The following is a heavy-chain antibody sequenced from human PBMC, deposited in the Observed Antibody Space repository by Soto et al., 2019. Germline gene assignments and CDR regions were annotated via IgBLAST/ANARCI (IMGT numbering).Heavy chain of an antibody. V-gene: IGHV4-39*01. CDR1: GGSISSSSYY. J-gene: IGHJ4*02. D-gene: IGHD3-9*01. Sequence: SETLSLTCTVSGGSISSSSYYWGWIRQPPGKGLEWIGSIYYSGSTYYNPSLKSRVTISVYTSKNQFSLKLSSVTAADTAVYYCARQPRILTGYSGNFDYWGQGTLVTVSS. CDR2: IYYSGST. CDR3: ARQPRILTGYSGNFDY.